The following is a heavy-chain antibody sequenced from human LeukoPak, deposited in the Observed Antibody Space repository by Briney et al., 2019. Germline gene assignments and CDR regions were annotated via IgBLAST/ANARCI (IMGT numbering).Heavy chain of an antibody. Sequence: PSGTLSLTCSVSTDSTNTYYWTWIRQSPGKGLEWIGHIFHSGSTDYKPSFKNRVTISIDMSRKEFSLKLTSVTVADTAMYYCVRLRWELLAPYFDHWGQGAFVIVSS. CDR3: VRLRWELLAPYFDH. CDR2: IFHSGST. CDR1: TDSTNTYY. J-gene: IGHJ4*02. D-gene: IGHD2-15*01. V-gene: IGHV4-59*01.